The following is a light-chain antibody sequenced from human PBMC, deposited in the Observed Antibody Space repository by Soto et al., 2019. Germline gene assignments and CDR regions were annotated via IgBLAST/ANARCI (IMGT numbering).Light chain of an antibody. Sequence: QSALTQPASVSGSPGQSITISCIGTTRDVGTYNLVSWYQKHPGNAPRLVIYEGSKRPSGVSNRFSGSRSGSTASLTISGLQADDEADFYCSSYAGSTTWVFGGGTKLTVL. J-gene: IGLJ3*02. CDR2: EGS. CDR3: SSYAGSTTWV. V-gene: IGLV2-23*01. CDR1: TRDVGTYNL.